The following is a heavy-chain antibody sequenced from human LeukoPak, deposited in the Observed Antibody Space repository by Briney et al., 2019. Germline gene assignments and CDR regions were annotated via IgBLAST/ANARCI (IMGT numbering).Heavy chain of an antibody. CDR1: GFTFSSYG. V-gene: IGHV3-23*01. CDR3: AKDRRYCSGGSCYYYYYYMDV. Sequence: PGGSLRLSCAASGFTFSSYGMSWVRQAPGKGLEWVSAISGSGGSTYYADSVKGRFTISRDNSKNTLYLQMNSLRAEDTAVYYCAKDRRYCSGGSCYYYYYYMDVWGKGTTVTISS. J-gene: IGHJ6*03. D-gene: IGHD2-15*01. CDR2: ISGSGGST.